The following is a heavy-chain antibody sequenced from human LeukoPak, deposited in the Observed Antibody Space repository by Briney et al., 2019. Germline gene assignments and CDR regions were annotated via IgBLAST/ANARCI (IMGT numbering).Heavy chain of an antibody. Sequence: AASVKVSCKASGYTFTSYGISWVRQAPGQGLEWMGWISAYNGNTNYAQKLQGRVTMTTDTSTSTAYMELRSLRSEDTAVYYCARDLRTGDRGAFDIWGQGTMVTVSS. CDR3: ARDLRTGDRGAFDI. D-gene: IGHD7-27*01. V-gene: IGHV1-18*01. J-gene: IGHJ3*02. CDR2: ISAYNGNT. CDR1: GYTFTSYG.